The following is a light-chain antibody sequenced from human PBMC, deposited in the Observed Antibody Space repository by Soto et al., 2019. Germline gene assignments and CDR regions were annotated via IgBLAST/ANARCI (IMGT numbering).Light chain of an antibody. CDR1: QSILSSSNNKNY. J-gene: IGKJ5*01. CDR2: WAS. Sequence: DIVMTQSPDSLAVSLGERATINCKSGQSILSSSNNKNYLAWFQQKPGQPPNLIIYWASIRESGVPDRFSGSGSGTDFTLTINSLQADDVAVYYCQQYYGSPLTFGQGTRLEIK. V-gene: IGKV4-1*01. CDR3: QQYYGSPLT.